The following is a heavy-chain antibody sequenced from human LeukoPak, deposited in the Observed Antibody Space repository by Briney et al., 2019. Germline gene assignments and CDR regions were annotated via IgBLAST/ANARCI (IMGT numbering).Heavy chain of an antibody. V-gene: IGHV1-2*02. D-gene: IGHD2-2*01. CDR2: INPNSGGT. J-gene: IGHJ4*02. Sequence: ASVKVSCKASGYTFTGYYMHWVRQATGQGLEWMGWINPNSGGTNYAQKFQGRVTMTRDTSISTAYMELSRLRSDDTAVYYCARARGIVVPSPFDYWGQGTLVTVSS. CDR3: ARARGIVVPSPFDY. CDR1: GYTFTGYY.